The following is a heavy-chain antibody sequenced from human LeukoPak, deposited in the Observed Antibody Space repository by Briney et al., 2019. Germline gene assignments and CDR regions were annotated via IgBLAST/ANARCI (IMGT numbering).Heavy chain of an antibody. D-gene: IGHD1-1*01. CDR3: ARVKTGNWLSRGYYYMDV. V-gene: IGHV3-9*01. Sequence: GGSLRLSCAASGFIFDDYAMHWVRQAPGKGLEWVSSISWNSGVIAYADSVKGRFTISRDNAKNSLFLQMNSLRAEDTAVYYCARVKTGNWLSRGYYYMDVWGKGTTVTVSS. CDR2: ISWNSGVI. CDR1: GFIFDDYA. J-gene: IGHJ6*03.